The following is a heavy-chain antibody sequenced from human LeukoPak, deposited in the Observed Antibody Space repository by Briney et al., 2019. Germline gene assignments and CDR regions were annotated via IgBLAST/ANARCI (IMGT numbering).Heavy chain of an antibody. V-gene: IGHV3-21*01. Sequence: GGSLRLSCAASGFTFSSYSMNWVRQAPGKGLEWVSSISSSSSYIYYADSVKGRFTISRDNAKNSLYLQMNSLRAKDTAVYYCARDRSGYDWKNWFDPWGQGTLVTVSS. CDR3: ARDRSGYDWKNWFDP. J-gene: IGHJ5*02. D-gene: IGHD5-12*01. CDR1: GFTFSSYS. CDR2: ISSSSSYI.